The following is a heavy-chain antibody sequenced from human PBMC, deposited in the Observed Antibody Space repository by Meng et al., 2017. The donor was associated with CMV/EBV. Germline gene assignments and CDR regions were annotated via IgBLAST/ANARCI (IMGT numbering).Heavy chain of an antibody. CDR3: AREPHGTKPTDHHLHTDHGHQQDYSNYQHEQAHYYGMDV. CDR2: ISSSGSTI. D-gene: IGHD4-11*01. Sequence: GESLKISCTVSGGSISSSSYYWGWIRQPPGKGLEWVSYISSSGSTIYYADSVKGRFTISRDNAKNSLYLQMNSLRAEDTAVYYCAREPHGTKPTDHHLHTDHGHQQDYSNYQHEQAHYYGMDVWGQGTTVTVSS. CDR1: GGSISSSSYY. J-gene: IGHJ6*02. V-gene: IGHV3-11*04.